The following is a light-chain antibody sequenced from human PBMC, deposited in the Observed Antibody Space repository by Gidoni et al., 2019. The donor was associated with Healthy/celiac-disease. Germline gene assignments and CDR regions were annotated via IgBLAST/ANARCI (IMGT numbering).Light chain of an antibody. CDR3: VLYMGSGIWV. Sequence: QTVVTQEPSFSVSPGGPVTLTCGLSSGSVSTSYYPSWYQQTPGQAPRTLIYSTNTRSSGVPDRFSGSIRGNKAALTITGAQADDESDYYCVLYMGSGIWVFGGGTKLTVL. J-gene: IGLJ3*02. V-gene: IGLV8-61*01. CDR2: STN. CDR1: SGSVSTSYY.